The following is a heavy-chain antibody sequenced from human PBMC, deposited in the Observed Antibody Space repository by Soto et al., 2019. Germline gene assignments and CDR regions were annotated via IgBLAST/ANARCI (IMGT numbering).Heavy chain of an antibody. CDR3: ARRRYCGADCYSKFYYGMDV. Sequence: QVQLVQSGAEVRKPGSSVKVSCRASGSTFSSYTVNWVRQAPGQGLEWIGRIIPILGTTDYARRFKGRVTITADRSAKTADMELTSLTSQDTAVYYCARRRYCGADCYSKFYYGMDVWGQGTTVTVPS. CDR1: GSTFSSYT. D-gene: IGHD2-21*02. J-gene: IGHJ6*02. CDR2: IIPILGTT. V-gene: IGHV1-69*08.